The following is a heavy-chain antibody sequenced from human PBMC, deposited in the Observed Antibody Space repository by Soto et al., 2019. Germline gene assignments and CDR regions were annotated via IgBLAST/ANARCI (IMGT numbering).Heavy chain of an antibody. V-gene: IGHV3-74*01. CDR3: AREMKPDTAMVKDY. CDR1: GFTFSSYW. D-gene: IGHD5-18*01. CDR2: INSDGSST. Sequence: EVQLVESGGGLVQPGGSLRLSCAASGFTFSSYWMHWVRQAPGKGLVWVSRINSDGSSTSYADSVKGRFTISRDNXXNTLYRQMNSLRAEDTAVYYCAREMKPDTAMVKDYWGQGTLVTVSS. J-gene: IGHJ4*02.